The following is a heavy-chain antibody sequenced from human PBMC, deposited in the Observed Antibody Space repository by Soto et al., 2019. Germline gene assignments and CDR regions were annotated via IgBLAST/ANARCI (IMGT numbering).Heavy chain of an antibody. CDR1: GFTFSSYG. J-gene: IGHJ6*02. V-gene: IGHV3-30*18. CDR3: AKSTSEWLRWPYYYYYGMDV. Sequence: QVQLVESGGGVVQPGRSLRLSCAASGFTFSSYGMHWVRQAPGKGLEWVAVISYDGSNKYYADSVKGRFTISRDNSKNTLYLQMNSLRAEDTAVYYCAKSTSEWLRWPYYYYYGMDVWGQGTTVTVSS. D-gene: IGHD5-12*01. CDR2: ISYDGSNK.